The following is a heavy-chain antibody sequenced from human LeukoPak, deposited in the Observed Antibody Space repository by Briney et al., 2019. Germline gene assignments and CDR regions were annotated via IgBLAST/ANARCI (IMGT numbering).Heavy chain of an antibody. CDR1: GFTFDDYA. J-gene: IGHJ3*02. CDR3: ARGHYYDSSGYPGAFDI. D-gene: IGHD3-22*01. V-gene: IGHV3-9*01. CDR2: ISWNSGSI. Sequence: GRSLRLSCAASGFTFDDYAMHWVRQAPGEGLEWVSGISWNSGSIGYADFVKGRFTISRDNAKTSLYLEMNSLRTEDTALYYCARGHYYDSSGYPGAFDIWGQGTMVTVSS.